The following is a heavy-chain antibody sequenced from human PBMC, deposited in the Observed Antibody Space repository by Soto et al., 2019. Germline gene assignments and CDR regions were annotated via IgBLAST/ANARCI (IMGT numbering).Heavy chain of an antibody. J-gene: IGHJ5*02. CDR3: ARVGPYCGGDCYSPPP. Sequence: SETLSLTCTVSGYSIRNGYYWGWIRQPPGKGLEWIGTIYHSGSTYYNPSLKSRVTISVDASENHFSLKLSAVTAADTAVYYCARVGPYCGGDCYSPPPWGQGTLVTVSS. CDR2: IYHSGST. V-gene: IGHV4-38-2*02. D-gene: IGHD2-21*02. CDR1: GYSIRNGYY.